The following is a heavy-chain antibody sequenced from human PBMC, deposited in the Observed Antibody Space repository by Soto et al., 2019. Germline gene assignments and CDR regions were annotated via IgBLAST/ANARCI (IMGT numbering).Heavy chain of an antibody. V-gene: IGHV3-13*01. J-gene: IGHJ2*01. CDR2: IGTAGDT. D-gene: IGHD4-17*01. CDR1: GFTFSRYD. Sequence: EVQLVESGGGLAQPGGSLRLSCAASGFTFSRYDMHWVRQAIGKGLEWVSAIGTAGDTYYPGSVKGRFTISRENARNSLYLQLNSLRAEDTAVYYCVRAPYDYGLYWYFDRWGRGTLVTVSS. CDR3: VRAPYDYGLYWYFDR.